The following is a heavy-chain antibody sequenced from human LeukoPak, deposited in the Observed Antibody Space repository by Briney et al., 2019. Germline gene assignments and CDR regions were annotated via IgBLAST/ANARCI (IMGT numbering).Heavy chain of an antibody. CDR1: GFTFSTYG. CDR3: AKDSGLGVGAHNFDY. J-gene: IGHJ4*02. D-gene: IGHD1-26*01. V-gene: IGHV3-48*02. Sequence: PGGSLRLSCAASGFTFSTYGMSWVRQAPGKGLEWISYISSSSSPIYYADSVKGRFTISRDNAKNSLYLQMNSLRDEDTAVYYCAKDSGLGVGAHNFDYWGQGTLVTVSS. CDR2: ISSSSSPI.